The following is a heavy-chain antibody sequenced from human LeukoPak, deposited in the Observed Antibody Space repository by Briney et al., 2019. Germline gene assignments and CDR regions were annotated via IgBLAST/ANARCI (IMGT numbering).Heavy chain of an antibody. J-gene: IGHJ4*02. Sequence: PSETLSLTCTVSGGSISSSSYYWGWIRQPPGKGLEWIGSIYYSGSTYYNPSLKSRVTISVDTSKNQFSLKLSSVTAADTAVYYCARHPYASGSYLASDYWGQGTLVTVSS. CDR2: IYYSGST. D-gene: IGHD1-26*01. CDR3: ARHPYASGSYLASDY. V-gene: IGHV4-39*01. CDR1: GGSISSSSYY.